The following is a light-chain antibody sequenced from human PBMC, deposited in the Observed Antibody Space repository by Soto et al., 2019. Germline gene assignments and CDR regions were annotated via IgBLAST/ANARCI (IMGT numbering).Light chain of an antibody. CDR3: QQYGYLVT. CDR1: QSITNNY. Sequence: TLLTQSPGTRSLSRGESATRSCRASQSITNNYLAWYQQKPGRAHRLLIYGASSRATGIPDRFSGSGSGTDFTLTISRLEPEDFAMYYCQQYGYLVTFGGGTKVDIK. J-gene: IGKJ4*01. CDR2: GAS. V-gene: IGKV3-20*01.